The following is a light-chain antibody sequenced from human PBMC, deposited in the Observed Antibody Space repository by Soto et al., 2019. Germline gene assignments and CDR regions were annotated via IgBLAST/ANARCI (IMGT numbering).Light chain of an antibody. CDR3: QQYHNWPPWT. V-gene: IGKV3-15*01. CDR2: GAF. J-gene: IGKJ1*01. CDR1: QSVGSN. Sequence: EIVLTQSPGTLSLSPGERATLSCTASQSVGSNLAWYQQIPGQAPRLLIYGAFIRATGIPARFSGSGSGTEFTLTISSLQSEDFADYYCQQYHNWPPWTFGQGTKVAIK.